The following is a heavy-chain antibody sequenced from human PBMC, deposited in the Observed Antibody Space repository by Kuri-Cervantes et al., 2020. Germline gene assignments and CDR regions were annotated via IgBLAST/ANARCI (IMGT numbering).Heavy chain of an antibody. CDR1: GFTFSNYA. CDR3: ARANSGYEPKTNIYYYYGMDV. V-gene: IGHV3-23*01. Sequence: GSLRLSCAASGFTFSNYAMSWVRQAPGKGLEWVSVITPGGDSTYYADSVKGRFTISRDNSKNTLYLQMNSLRAEDTAVYYCARANSGYEPKTNIYYYYGMDVWGQGTTVTGSS. CDR2: ITPGGDST. D-gene: IGHD5-12*01. J-gene: IGHJ6*02.